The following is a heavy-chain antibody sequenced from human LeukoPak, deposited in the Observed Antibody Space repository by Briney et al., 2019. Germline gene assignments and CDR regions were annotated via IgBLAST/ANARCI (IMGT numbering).Heavy chain of an antibody. CDR3: ASKVVTDAFDI. CDR2: IIPIFGTA. D-gene: IGHD3-22*01. J-gene: IGHJ3*02. CDR1: GGTFSSYA. V-gene: IGHV1-69*01. Sequence: WALVKVSCKASGGTFSSYAISWVRQAPGQGLEWMGGIIPIFGTANYAQKFQGRVTITADESTSTAYMELSSLRSEDTAVYYCASKVVTDAFDIWGQGTMVTVSS.